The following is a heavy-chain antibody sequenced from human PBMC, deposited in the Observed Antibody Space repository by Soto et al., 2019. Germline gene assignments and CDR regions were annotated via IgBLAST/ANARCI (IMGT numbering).Heavy chain of an antibody. CDR2: IIGIGDKA. CDR1: GFSFRDYG. V-gene: IGHV3-23*01. Sequence: EVQLLEAGGGLVQPGGSLRLSCAASGFSFRDYGMSWVRQAPGKGLEWLSAIIGIGDKAYYADSVRGRFTISRDNSKNTLYLQWNDLGAEDTSIYYCAKDYDYGDSLPFDYWGQGTLVTVSS. J-gene: IGHJ4*02. CDR3: AKDYDYGDSLPFDY. D-gene: IGHD4-17*01.